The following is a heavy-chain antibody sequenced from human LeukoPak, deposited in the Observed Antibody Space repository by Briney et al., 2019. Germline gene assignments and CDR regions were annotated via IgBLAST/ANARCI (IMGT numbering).Heavy chain of an antibody. D-gene: IGHD3-9*01. CDR1: GFTFNTYP. Sequence: GGSLRLSCEASGFTFNTYPMNWVRQAPGKGLEWVSSISSSSSYIYYADSVKGRFTISRDNAKNSLYLQMNSLRAEDTAVYYCARTSIATGYPLGYWGQGTLVTVSS. CDR2: ISSSSSYI. CDR3: ARTSIATGYPLGY. J-gene: IGHJ4*02. V-gene: IGHV3-21*01.